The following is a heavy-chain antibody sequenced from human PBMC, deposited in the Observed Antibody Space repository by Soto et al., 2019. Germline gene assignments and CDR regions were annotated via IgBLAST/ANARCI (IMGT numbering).Heavy chain of an antibody. D-gene: IGHD3-10*01. CDR2: IYYSGST. CDR3: ARYYRVPSAGAMDV. Sequence: PSETLSLTCTVSGGSINSGDYHWSWIRQSPGKGLEWIGAIYYSGSTYYNPSLKSRIRISVDTSKNQFSLKVNSVTAADTAVYYCARYYRVPSAGAMDVWGQGTTVTVSS. V-gene: IGHV4-30-4*01. CDR1: GGSINSGDYH. J-gene: IGHJ6*02.